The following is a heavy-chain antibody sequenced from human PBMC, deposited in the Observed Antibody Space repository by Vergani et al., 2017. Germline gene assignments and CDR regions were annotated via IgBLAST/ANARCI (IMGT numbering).Heavy chain of an antibody. D-gene: IGHD5-12*01. CDR2: IRSSSYI. CDR1: GFTFSSYS. Sequence: EVQLVESGGGLVKPGGSLRLSCAASGFTFSSYSMNWVRQAPGKGLEWVSSIRSSSYIYYADSVKGRFTISRDNAKNSLYLQMNSLRAEDTAVYYCARGVRGYDSYWGQGTLVTVSS. J-gene: IGHJ4*02. CDR3: ARGVRGYDSY. V-gene: IGHV3-21*01.